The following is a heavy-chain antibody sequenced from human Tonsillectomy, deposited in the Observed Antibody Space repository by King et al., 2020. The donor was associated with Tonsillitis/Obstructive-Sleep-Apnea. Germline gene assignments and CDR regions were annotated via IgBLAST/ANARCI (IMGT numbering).Heavy chain of an antibody. V-gene: IGHV3-48*03. CDR3: AREGCSSTSCYDY. Sequence: VQLVESGGGLVQPGGSLRLSCAASGFTFSSYEMNWVRQAPGKGLEWVSYISSSGSTIYYADSVKGRFTISRDNAKNSLYLQMNSLRAEDTAVYYCAREGCSSTSCYDYWGQGTLDTVSS. J-gene: IGHJ4*02. CDR1: GFTFSSYE. D-gene: IGHD2-2*01. CDR2: ISSSGSTI.